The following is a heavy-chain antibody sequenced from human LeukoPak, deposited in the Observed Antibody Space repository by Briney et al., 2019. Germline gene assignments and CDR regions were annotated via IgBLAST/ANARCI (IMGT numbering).Heavy chain of an antibody. Sequence: GASVKVSCKASGGTFSSYAISWVRQAPGQGLEWMGRIIPILGIANYAQKFQGRVTITADKSTSTAYMELSSLRSEDTAVYYCARAVTYYYDSSGYYGSAFDIWGQGTMVTVSS. V-gene: IGHV1-69*04. J-gene: IGHJ3*02. D-gene: IGHD3-22*01. CDR1: GGTFSSYA. CDR2: IIPILGIA. CDR3: ARAVTYYYDSSGYYGSAFDI.